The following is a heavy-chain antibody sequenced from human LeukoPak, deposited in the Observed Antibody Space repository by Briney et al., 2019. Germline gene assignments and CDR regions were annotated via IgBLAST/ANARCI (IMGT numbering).Heavy chain of an antibody. J-gene: IGHJ4*02. V-gene: IGHV3-21*01. CDR1: GFTFSSYS. CDR2: ISSSSSYI. Sequence: GGSLRLSCAASGFTFSSYSMNWVRQAPGKGLEWVSSISSSSSYIYYADPVKGRFTISRDNAKNSLYLQMNSLRAEDTAVYYCARVGIAAAGGKDDYWGQGTLVTVSS. D-gene: IGHD6-13*01. CDR3: ARVGIAAAGGKDDY.